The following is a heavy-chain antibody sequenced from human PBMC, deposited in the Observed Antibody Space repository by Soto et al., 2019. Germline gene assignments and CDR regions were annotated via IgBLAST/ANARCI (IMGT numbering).Heavy chain of an antibody. Sequence: QVQLQESGPGLVKPSQTLSLTCTVSGGSISSGGTGSYWTWIRQLPGKGLEWIGYIYSTGNTYYSPSLKSRPTISIDTSENQFSLKLTSVTAADTAVYFCASGHDAYKVRYGGQGTLVTVSS. CDR3: ASGHDAYKVRY. J-gene: IGHJ4*02. D-gene: IGHD1-1*01. V-gene: IGHV4-31*03. CDR1: GGSISSGGTGSY. CDR2: IYSTGNT.